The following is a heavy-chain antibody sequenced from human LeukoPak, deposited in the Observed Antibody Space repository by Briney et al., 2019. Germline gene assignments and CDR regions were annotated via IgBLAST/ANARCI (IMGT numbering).Heavy chain of an antibody. CDR1: GFTFSSYS. Sequence: PGGPLTLSCAASGFTFSSYSMNWVRQAPGKGLEWVSSISSSSSYIYYADSVKGRFTISRDNAKNSLYLQMNSLRAEDTAVYYCARGLGAAGTGYFDYWGQGTLVTVSS. J-gene: IGHJ4*02. V-gene: IGHV3-21*01. D-gene: IGHD6-13*01. CDR3: ARGLGAAGTGYFDY. CDR2: ISSSSSYI.